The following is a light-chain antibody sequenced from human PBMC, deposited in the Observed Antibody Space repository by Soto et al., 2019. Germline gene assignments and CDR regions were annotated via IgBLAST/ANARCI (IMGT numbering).Light chain of an antibody. CDR3: QQRSNWPSIT. V-gene: IGKV3-11*01. CDR2: DAS. Sequence: EIVLTQSPATLSLSPGERANLSCRASQSVSSYLAWYQQKPGQDPRLLIYDASNRATGIPARFSGSGSGTDFTLTISSLEPEDFAVYYCQQRSNWPSITFGQGTRLEIK. J-gene: IGKJ5*01. CDR1: QSVSSY.